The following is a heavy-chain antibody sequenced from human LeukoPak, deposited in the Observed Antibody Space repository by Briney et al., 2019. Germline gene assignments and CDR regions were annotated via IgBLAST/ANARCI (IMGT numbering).Heavy chain of an antibody. CDR2: MNPNTGYT. D-gene: IGHD3-16*01. CDR3: ARFGGGATKDDRLDY. V-gene: IGHV1-8*03. Sequence: ASVKVSCKASGYTFTGYYIHWVRQAPGQGLEWMAWMNPNTGYTGFAQKFQGRVTVSRNTDISTAYMELNSLGSDDTAVYYCARFGGGATKDDRLDYWGQGTLVTVSS. CDR1: GYTFTGYY. J-gene: IGHJ4*02.